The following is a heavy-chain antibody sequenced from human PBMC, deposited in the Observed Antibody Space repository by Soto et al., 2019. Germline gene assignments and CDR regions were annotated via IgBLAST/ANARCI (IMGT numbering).Heavy chain of an antibody. J-gene: IGHJ6*02. CDR3: AAIPYSSSWYGMDV. D-gene: IGHD6-13*01. CDR2: VVVGSGNT. Sequence: SVKVSCKASGFTFSSSVMQWVRQARGQRLEWIGWVVVGSGNTNYAQKFQERVTITRDMSTSTAYMELSSLRSEDTAVYYCAAIPYSSSWYGMDVWGQGTTVTVSS. CDR1: GFTFSSSV. V-gene: IGHV1-58*02.